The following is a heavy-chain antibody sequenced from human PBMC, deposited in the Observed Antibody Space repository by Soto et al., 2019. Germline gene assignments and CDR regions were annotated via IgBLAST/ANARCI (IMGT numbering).Heavy chain of an antibody. CDR3: AGGSPGYYYYMDV. CDR1: GGTFSSYT. V-gene: IGHV1-69*02. Sequence: SVKVSCKASGGTFSSYTISWVRQAPGQGLEWMGRIIPILGIANYAQKFQGRVTITADKSTSTAYMELSSLRSEDTAVYYCAGGSPGYYYYMDVWGKGTTVTVSS. CDR2: IIPILGIA. D-gene: IGHD3-10*01. J-gene: IGHJ6*03.